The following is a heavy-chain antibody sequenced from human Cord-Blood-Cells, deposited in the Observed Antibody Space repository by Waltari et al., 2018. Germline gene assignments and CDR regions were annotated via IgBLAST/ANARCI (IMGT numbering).Heavy chain of an antibody. CDR1: GGSFSGYY. V-gene: IGHV4-34*01. J-gene: IGHJ5*02. Sequence: QVQLQQWGAGLLKPSETLSLTCAVYGGSFSGYYWSWIRQPPGTGLEWIGEINHSGSTNYNPALKIRVTISVDTSKNQFSLKLSSVTAADTAVYYCARGLERDIVVVPAAIKLDPWGQGTLVTVSS. D-gene: IGHD2-2*01. CDR2: INHSGST. CDR3: ARGLERDIVVVPAAIKLDP.